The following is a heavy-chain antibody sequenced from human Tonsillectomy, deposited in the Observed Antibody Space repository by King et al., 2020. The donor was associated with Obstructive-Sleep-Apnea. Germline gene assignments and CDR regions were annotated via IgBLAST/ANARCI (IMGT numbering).Heavy chain of an antibody. Sequence: QLVQSGAEVKKPGSSVKVSCKASGGTFSSYAISWLRQAPGQGLEWMGGIIPILGIANYAQKFQGRVTITADKSTSTAYMELSSLRSEDTAVYYCARNLKYYYDSSGPDAFDIWGQGTMVTVSS. CDR2: IIPILGIA. V-gene: IGHV1-69*10. D-gene: IGHD3-22*01. CDR1: GGTFSSYA. CDR3: ARNLKYYYDSSGPDAFDI. J-gene: IGHJ3*02.